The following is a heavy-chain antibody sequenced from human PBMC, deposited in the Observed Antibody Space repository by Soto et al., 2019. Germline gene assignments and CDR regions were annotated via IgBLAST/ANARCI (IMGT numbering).Heavy chain of an antibody. D-gene: IGHD3-22*01. CDR2: ISGSGGST. CDR3: AKDLLYYYDSSVGAFDI. CDR1: GFTFSSYA. V-gene: IGHV3-23*01. Sequence: PGGSLRLSCAASGFTFSSYAMSWVRQAPGKGLEWVSAISGSGGSTYYADSVKGRFTISRDNSKNTLYLQMNSLRAEDTAVYYCAKDLLYYYDSSVGAFDIWGQGTMVTVSS. J-gene: IGHJ3*02.